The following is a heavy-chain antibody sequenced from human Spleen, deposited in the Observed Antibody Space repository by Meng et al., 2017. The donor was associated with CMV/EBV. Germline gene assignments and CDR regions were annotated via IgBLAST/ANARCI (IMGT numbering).Heavy chain of an antibody. V-gene: IGHV1-2*02. CDR1: GYTFTAHY. Sequence: ASVKVSCKASGYTFTAHYFHWVRQAPGQGLEWMGWIHPHRGDTNYAQQFQGRVTLNRDTSINTGYMELTRLTSDDTAVYYCARENNWGPYYWGQGTLVTVSS. J-gene: IGHJ4*02. D-gene: IGHD7-27*01. CDR3: ARENNWGPYY. CDR2: IHPHRGDT.